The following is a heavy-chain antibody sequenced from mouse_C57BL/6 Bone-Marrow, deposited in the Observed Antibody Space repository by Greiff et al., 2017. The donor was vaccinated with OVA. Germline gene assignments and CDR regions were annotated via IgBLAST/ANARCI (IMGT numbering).Heavy chain of an antibody. CDR1: GFTFNGFW. CDR2: INSDGSAL. J-gene: IGHJ1*03. D-gene: IGHD1-1*01. V-gene: IGHV11-2*01. Sequence: EVKLVETGGGLVQPGGSRGLSCEGSGFTFNGFWMSWVRQTPGKTLEWIGDINSDGSALNYAPSIKDRFTIFRDNDKSTLYLQMSNVRSEDTATYFCMRYGSYWYFDVWGTGTTVTVSS. CDR3: MRYGSYWYFDV.